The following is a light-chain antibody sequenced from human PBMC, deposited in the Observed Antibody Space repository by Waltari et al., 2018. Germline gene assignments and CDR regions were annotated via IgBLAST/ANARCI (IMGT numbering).Light chain of an antibody. CDR1: QSVLYSSNSPNY. CDR2: WAS. V-gene: IGKV4-1*01. J-gene: IGKJ1*01. CDR3: QQYYDIPWT. Sequence: DIVMTQSPDSLAVSLGERVTINCKSSQSVLYSSNSPNYLAWYQQKPGPPPKLLIYWASARESGVPDRFSGSESGTDFTLTISSLQAEDVAVYYCQQYYDIPWTFGQGTKVEIK.